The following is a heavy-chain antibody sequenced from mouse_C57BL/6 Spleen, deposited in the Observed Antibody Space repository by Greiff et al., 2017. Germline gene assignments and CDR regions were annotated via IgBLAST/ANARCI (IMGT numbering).Heavy chain of an antibody. J-gene: IGHJ3*01. CDR3: ARWVLSPAWFAD. V-gene: IGHV2-2*01. CDR1: GFSLTSFG. Sequence: VQLQQSGPGLVLPSLSRSITCSVSGFSLTSFGVHWVRPSPGKGLEWRGVIWSGGRTDYSAAFISRLSISKDNSKSQVFFKMNRLQADDTAIYYCARWVLSPAWFADRGQGTLVTGSA. CDR2: IWSGGRT.